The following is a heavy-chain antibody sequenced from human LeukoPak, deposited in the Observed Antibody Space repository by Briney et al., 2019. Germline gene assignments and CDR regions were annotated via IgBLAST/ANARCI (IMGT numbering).Heavy chain of an antibody. CDR2: ISSSRSYI. J-gene: IGHJ6*04. Sequence: PGGSLRLSCAASGFTFSNYSMSWVRQAPGKGLEWVSSISSSRSYIFYADSVKGRFTISRDNAKNSLYLQMNSLRAEDTAVYYCARGRPMDVWGKGTTVTVSS. CDR3: ARGRPMDV. CDR1: GFTFSNYS. V-gene: IGHV3-21*01.